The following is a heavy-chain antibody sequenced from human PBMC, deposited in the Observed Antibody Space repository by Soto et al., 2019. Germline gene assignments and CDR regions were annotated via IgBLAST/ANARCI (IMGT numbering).Heavy chain of an antibody. CDR2: ISKSGGDT. Sequence: EAQMLESGGGSVQPGGSLRLSCAASGFTFSTYAVAWVRQSPGKGLEWVSSISKSGGDTWYADSVKGRFTISRDNSKNTLYLQMNRLRAEDTAVYYCARRPTATASWGQGTLVTVSS. V-gene: IGHV3-23*01. CDR1: GFTFSTYA. D-gene: IGHD1-1*01. CDR3: ARRPTATAS. J-gene: IGHJ5*02.